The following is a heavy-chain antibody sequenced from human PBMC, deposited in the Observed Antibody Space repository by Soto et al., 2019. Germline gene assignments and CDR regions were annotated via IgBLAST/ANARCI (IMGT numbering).Heavy chain of an antibody. V-gene: IGHV4-39*01. CDR3: FSSLDSAYDYTYY. CDR2: IYYSGST. D-gene: IGHD5-12*01. J-gene: IGHJ4*01. Sequence: PSETLSLTCTVSGGSISSSSYYWGWIRQPPGKGLEWIGSIYYSGSTYYNPSLKSRVTISVDTSKNQFSLKLSSVTAADTAVYYCFSSLDSAYDYTYYRAQRTPVPVSS. CDR1: GGSISSSSYY.